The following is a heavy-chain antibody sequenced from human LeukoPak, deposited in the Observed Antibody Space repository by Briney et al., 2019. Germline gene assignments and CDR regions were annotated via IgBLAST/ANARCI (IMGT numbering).Heavy chain of an antibody. CDR1: GYTFTTYD. D-gene: IGHD3-10*01. Sequence: ASVKVSCKASGYTFTTYDINWVRQATGQGPEWMGWMSPHNDYTGYAQKFQGRVTFNRDTSISTAYMELSSLKSEDTAVYYCAREAPFGRGGTFDYWGQGSLVTVSS. CDR3: AREAPFGRGGTFDY. V-gene: IGHV1-8*03. J-gene: IGHJ4*02. CDR2: MSPHNDYT.